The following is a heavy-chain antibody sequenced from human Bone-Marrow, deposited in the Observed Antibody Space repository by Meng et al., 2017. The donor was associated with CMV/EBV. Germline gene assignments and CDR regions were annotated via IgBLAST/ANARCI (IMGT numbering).Heavy chain of an antibody. Sequence: GGSLRLSCAASGFIFSSYSMNWVRQAPGKGLEWVSGISGSGGSTYYADSVKGRFTISRDNFKNTLYLQMNSLRAEDTAVYYCVLGGATTPFDYWGQGTLVTVSS. CDR1: GFIFSSYS. D-gene: IGHD5-12*01. CDR2: ISGSGGST. CDR3: VLGGATTPFDY. V-gene: IGHV3-23*01. J-gene: IGHJ4*02.